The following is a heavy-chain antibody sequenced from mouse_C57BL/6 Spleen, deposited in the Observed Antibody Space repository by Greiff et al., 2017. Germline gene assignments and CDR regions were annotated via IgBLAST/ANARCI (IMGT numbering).Heavy chain of an antibody. Sequence: QVQLKQSGPELVKPGASVKLSCKASGYTFTSYDINWVKQSPGQGLGGIGWIYPRDGSTKYNEKFKGKATLTVDTSSSTAYMELHSLTSEDSAVYFCARRATTVVAEYWGQGTTLTVSS. CDR3: ARRATTVVAEY. CDR1: GYTFTSYD. V-gene: IGHV1-85*01. J-gene: IGHJ2*01. CDR2: IYPRDGST. D-gene: IGHD1-1*01.